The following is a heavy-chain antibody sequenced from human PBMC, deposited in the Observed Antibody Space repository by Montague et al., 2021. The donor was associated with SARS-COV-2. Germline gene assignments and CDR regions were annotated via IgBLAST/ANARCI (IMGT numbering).Heavy chain of an antibody. CDR1: GFTFSSYS. CDR2: ISSSSSYI. CDR3: ARGGLRYCSGGSCRTKDGMDV. J-gene: IGHJ6*02. V-gene: IGHV3-21*01. D-gene: IGHD2-15*01. Sequence: SLRLSCAASGFTFSSYSMNWVSQAPGKGLEWVSSISSSSSYIYYADSVKGRFTISRDNAKNSLYLQMNSLRAEDTAVYYCARGGLRYCSGGSCRTKDGMDVWGRGTTCTVSS.